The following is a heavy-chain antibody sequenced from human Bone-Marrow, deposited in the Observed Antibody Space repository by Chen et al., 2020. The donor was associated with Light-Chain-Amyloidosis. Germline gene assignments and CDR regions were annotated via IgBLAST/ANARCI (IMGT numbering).Heavy chain of an antibody. J-gene: IGHJ4*02. Sequence: EVQLEQSGPEVKKPGESLKISCKGSGYTFPNYWIGWVRQMPGKGLEWMGVIYPDDSDARYSPSCEGQVTISADKSITTADLKWRSLKASDTAMYYCARRRDGYNFDYWGQGTLVTVSS. CDR3: ARRRDGYNFDY. V-gene: IGHV5-51*01. D-gene: IGHD5-12*01. CDR2: IYPDDSDA. CDR1: GYTFPNYW.